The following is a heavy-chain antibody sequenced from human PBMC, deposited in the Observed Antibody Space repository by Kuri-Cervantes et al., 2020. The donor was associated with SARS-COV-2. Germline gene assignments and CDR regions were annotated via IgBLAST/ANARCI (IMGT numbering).Heavy chain of an antibody. J-gene: IGHJ4*02. Sequence: GSLRLSCTVSGGSISSYYWSWIRQPPGKGLEWIGYIYYSGSTNYNPSLKSRVTISVDTSKNQFSLKLSSVTAADTAVYYCANRVDTAMATGYDILTGYFYWGQGTLVTVSS. CDR3: ANRVDTAMATGYDILTGYFY. V-gene: IGHV4-59*08. CDR2: IYYSGST. D-gene: IGHD3-9*01. CDR1: GGSISSYY.